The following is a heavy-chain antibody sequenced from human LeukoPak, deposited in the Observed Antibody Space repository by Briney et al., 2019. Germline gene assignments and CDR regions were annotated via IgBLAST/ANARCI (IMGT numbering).Heavy chain of an antibody. J-gene: IGHJ6*03. CDR1: GFTFSSYA. CDR2: ISGSGGST. V-gene: IGHV3-23*01. D-gene: IGHD3-22*01. CDR3: AKVRITMIVAWAGMDV. Sequence: PGGSLRLSCAASGFTFSSYAMSWVRQAPGKGLEWVSAISGSGGSTYYADSVKGRFTISRDNSKNTLYLQMNSLRAEDTAVYYCAKVRITMIVAWAGMDVWGKGTTVTVSS.